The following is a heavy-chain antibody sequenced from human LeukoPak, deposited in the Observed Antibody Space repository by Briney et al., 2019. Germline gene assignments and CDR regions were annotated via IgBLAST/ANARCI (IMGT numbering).Heavy chain of an antibody. J-gene: IGHJ5*02. CDR3: ARAKPVYWFDP. V-gene: IGHV3-48*04. D-gene: IGHD1-14*01. Sequence: GGSLRLSCAASGFTFSSYSMNWVRQAPGKGLEWVSYISSSSSTIYYADSVKGRFTISRDNAKNSLYLQMNSLRAEDTAVYYCARAKPVYWFDPWGQGTLVTVSS. CDR1: GFTFSSYS. CDR2: ISSSSSTI.